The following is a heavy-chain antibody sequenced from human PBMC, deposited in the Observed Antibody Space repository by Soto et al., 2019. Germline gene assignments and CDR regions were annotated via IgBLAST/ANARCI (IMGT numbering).Heavy chain of an antibody. J-gene: IGHJ1*01. D-gene: IGHD3-22*01. CDR2: IYSGGST. V-gene: IGHV3-53*01. CDR1: GFTVSSNY. CDR3: ERDRVESGYPEYFQH. Sequence: EVQLVEAGGGLIQPGGSLRLSCAASGFTVSSNYMSWVRQAPGKGLEWVSVIYSGGSTYYADSVKGRFTISRDNSKNTLYLQMHSLRAEDTAVSYCERDRVESGYPEYFQHWGQGTLVTVSS.